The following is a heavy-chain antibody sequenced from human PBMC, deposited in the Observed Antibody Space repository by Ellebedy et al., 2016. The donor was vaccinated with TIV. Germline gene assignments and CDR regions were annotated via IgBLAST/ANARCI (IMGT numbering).Heavy chain of an antibody. CDR1: GFTFSSYS. V-gene: IGHV3-21*01. CDR3: ARDRGSSWYYHDY. D-gene: IGHD6-13*01. Sequence: GGSLRLSXAASGFTFSSYSMNWVRQAPGKGLEWVSSISSSSSYIYYADSVKGRFTISRDNAKNSLYLQMNSLRAEDTAVYYCARDRGSSWYYHDYWGQGTLVTVSS. J-gene: IGHJ4*02. CDR2: ISSSSSYI.